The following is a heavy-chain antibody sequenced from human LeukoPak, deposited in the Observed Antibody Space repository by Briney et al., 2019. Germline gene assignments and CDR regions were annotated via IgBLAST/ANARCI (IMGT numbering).Heavy chain of an antibody. CDR3: APVYYYDSSGYYL. V-gene: IGHV3-23*01. J-gene: IGHJ4*02. Sequence: GSLRLSCAASGFTFSSYAMSWVRQAPGKGPGWVSAISGSGGSTYYADSVKGRCTISRDNSKNTLYLQMNSLRAEDTAVYYCAPVYYYDSSGYYLWGQGTLVTVSS. D-gene: IGHD3-22*01. CDR1: GFTFSSYA. CDR2: ISGSGGST.